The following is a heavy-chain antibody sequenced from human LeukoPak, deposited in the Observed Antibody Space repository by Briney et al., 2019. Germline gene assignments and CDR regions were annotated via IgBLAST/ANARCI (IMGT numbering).Heavy chain of an antibody. V-gene: IGHV3-7*01. CDR2: INQDGSTK. D-gene: IGHD1-1*01. J-gene: IGHJ6*03. CDR1: GFTFSNYW. CDR3: AQLFYYYYYMDA. Sequence: GGSLRLSCAASGFTFSNYWMSWVRQAPGKGLEWVANINQDGSTKYYVDSVKGRFTISRDNAKNSLYLQMNSLRAEDTAVYYCAQLFYYYYYMDACGNGTTVTVSS.